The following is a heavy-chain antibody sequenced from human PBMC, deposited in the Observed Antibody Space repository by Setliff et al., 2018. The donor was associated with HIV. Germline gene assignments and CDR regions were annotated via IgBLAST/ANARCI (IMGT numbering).Heavy chain of an antibody. CDR1: GYTFTSCF. CDR2: INPSDGTT. CDR3: ARGLWLVLYYFDY. D-gene: IGHD6-19*01. V-gene: IGHV1-46*01. Sequence: ASVKVSCKASGYTFTSCFMHWVRQAPGQGLEYMGIINPSDGTTDYTQKFQDRVTMTSDTSTSTVYMELSNLRSEDTAVYYCARGLWLVLYYFDYWGQGTLVTVSS. J-gene: IGHJ4*02.